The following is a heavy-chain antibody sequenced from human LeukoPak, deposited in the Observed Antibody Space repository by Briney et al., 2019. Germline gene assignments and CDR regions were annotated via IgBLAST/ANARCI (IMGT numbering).Heavy chain of an antibody. CDR1: GFTFNIYD. V-gene: IGHV3-48*04. CDR3: ARDHFDY. CDR2: ISSSSSTI. J-gene: IGHJ4*02. Sequence: GGSLRLSCAASGFTFNIYDMSWVRQAPGKGLEWVSYISSSSSTIYYADSVKGRFTISRDNAKNSLYLQMNSLRAEDTAVYYCARDHFDYWGQGTLVTVSS.